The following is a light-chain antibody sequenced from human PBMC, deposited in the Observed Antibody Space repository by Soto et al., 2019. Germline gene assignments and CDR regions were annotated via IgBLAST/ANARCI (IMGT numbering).Light chain of an antibody. CDR1: QDIRTS. Sequence: DIQMPQSPSSLSASVGARVSITCQASQDIRTSLSWFQQKPGRAPKLLIYGASNVETGVQARFRGRGYETDFTFTISSLQTEDIAKYYCQQYDNLPPFTFGPGTKVDIK. V-gene: IGKV1-33*01. CDR3: QQYDNLPPFT. CDR2: GAS. J-gene: IGKJ3*01.